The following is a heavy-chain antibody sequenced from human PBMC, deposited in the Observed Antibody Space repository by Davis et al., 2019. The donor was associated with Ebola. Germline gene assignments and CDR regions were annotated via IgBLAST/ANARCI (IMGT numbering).Heavy chain of an antibody. CDR2: ISSSSSYI. CDR1: GFTFSSYS. D-gene: IGHD3-3*01. V-gene: IGHV3-21*01. Sequence: GESLKISCAASGFTFSSYSMNWVRQAPGKGLEWVSSISSSSSYIYYADSVKGRFTISRDNAKNSLYLQMNSLRAEDTAVYYCAKDRAAIFRGQGTLVTVSS. J-gene: IGHJ4*02. CDR3: AKDRAAIF.